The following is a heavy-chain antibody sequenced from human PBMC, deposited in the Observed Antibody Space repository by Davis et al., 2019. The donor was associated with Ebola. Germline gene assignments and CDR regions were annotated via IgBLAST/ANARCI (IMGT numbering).Heavy chain of an antibody. D-gene: IGHD1-1*01. Sequence: ASVKVSCKASGYTFTSYDINWVRQATGQGLEWMGWMNPNSGHTGNAQKFQGRVTMTRNTSISIAYMELSSLRSEDTAVYYCARGHNWNDARLYAFDIWGQGTMVTVSS. V-gene: IGHV1-8*01. CDR2: MNPNSGHT. CDR3: ARGHNWNDARLYAFDI. CDR1: GYTFTSYD. J-gene: IGHJ3*02.